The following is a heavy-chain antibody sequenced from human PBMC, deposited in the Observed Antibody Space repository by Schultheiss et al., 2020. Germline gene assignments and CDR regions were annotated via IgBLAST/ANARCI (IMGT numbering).Heavy chain of an antibody. CDR2: INHSGST. CDR3: ARANKGYDYVCGSYRLYGGYYFDY. CDR1: GGSFSGYY. J-gene: IGHJ4*02. Sequence: SETLSLTCAVYGGSFSGYYWSWIRQPPGKGLEWIGEINHSGSTNYNPSLKSRVTISVDTSKNQFSLKLSSVTAADTAVYYCARANKGYDYVCGSYRLYGGYYFDYWGQGTLVTVSS. V-gene: IGHV4-34*01. D-gene: IGHD3-16*02.